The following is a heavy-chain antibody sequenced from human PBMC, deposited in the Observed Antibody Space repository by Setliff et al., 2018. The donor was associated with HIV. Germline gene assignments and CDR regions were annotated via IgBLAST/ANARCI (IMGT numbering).Heavy chain of an antibody. CDR1: GFTFSNYW. V-gene: IGHV3-7*01. CDR2: IKQDGSEK. J-gene: IGHJ6*02. CDR3: ARPTNIDTLYYGSQSFYMYYYGMDV. D-gene: IGHD3-10*01. Sequence: PGGSLRLSCAASGFTFSNYWMSWVRQAPGKGLEWVANIKQDGSEKYYVDSVKGRFTISRDNAKNSLYVQMNSLRAEDTAVYFCARPTNIDTLYYGSQSFYMYYYGMDVWGQGTTVTVSS.